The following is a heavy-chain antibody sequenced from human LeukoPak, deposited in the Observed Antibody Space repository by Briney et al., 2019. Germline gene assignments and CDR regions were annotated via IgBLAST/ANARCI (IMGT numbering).Heavy chain of an antibody. D-gene: IGHD1-14*01. J-gene: IGHJ4*02. CDR1: GFTFSSYG. Sequence: GGSLRLSCAAFGFTFSSYGMHWVRQAPGKGLEWVAVISYDGSNKYYADSVKGRFTVSRDNSKNTLYLQMNSLRAEDTAVYYCAKDRLGHHMDYWGQGTLVTVSS. CDR2: ISYDGSNK. V-gene: IGHV3-30*18. CDR3: AKDRLGHHMDY.